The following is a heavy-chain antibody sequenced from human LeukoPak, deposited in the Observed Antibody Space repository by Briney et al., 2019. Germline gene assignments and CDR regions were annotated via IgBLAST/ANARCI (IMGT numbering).Heavy chain of an antibody. CDR3: AVERRTGNWFDP. CDR2: IISSGSTI. CDR1: GFTFSDYY. D-gene: IGHD3-10*01. V-gene: IGHV3-11*01. J-gene: IGHJ5*02. Sequence: GGSLRLSCAASGFTFSDYYMSWIRQAPGKGLEWVSYIISSGSTIYYADSVKGRFTISRDNAKNSLYLQMNSRRAEDTAVYYCAVERRTGNWFDPWGQGTLVTVSS.